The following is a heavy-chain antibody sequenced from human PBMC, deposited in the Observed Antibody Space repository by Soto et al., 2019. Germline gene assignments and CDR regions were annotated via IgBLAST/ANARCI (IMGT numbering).Heavy chain of an antibody. Sequence: SETLSLTCTVSGDSISSSTYHWGWIRQPPGKGLEWIGSIYYSGSTYYNPSLKSRVTISVDMSKNQFSLNLSSVTAADTAVYYCARHGRDSYGWVSSWGQGTLVTVSS. CDR2: IYYSGST. CDR1: GDSISSSTYH. CDR3: ARHGRDSYGWVSS. J-gene: IGHJ4*02. D-gene: IGHD5-18*01. V-gene: IGHV4-39*01.